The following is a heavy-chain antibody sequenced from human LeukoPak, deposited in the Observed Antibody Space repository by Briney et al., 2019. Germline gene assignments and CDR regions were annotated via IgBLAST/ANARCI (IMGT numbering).Heavy chain of an antibody. CDR1: GFTFSSYA. J-gene: IGHJ6*02. CDR2: ISNDGSNK. D-gene: IGHD3-10*01. V-gene: IGHV3-30*04. CDR3: TRGTDITLVRGVTPNYYYYYGMDV. Sequence: GRSLRLSCAASGFTFSSYAMHWVRQAPGKGLEWVAVISNDGSNKYYADSVKGRFTVSRDNSKNTLYLQMNSLRAEDTAVFYCTRGTDITLVRGVTPNYYYYYGMDVWGQGTTVTVSS.